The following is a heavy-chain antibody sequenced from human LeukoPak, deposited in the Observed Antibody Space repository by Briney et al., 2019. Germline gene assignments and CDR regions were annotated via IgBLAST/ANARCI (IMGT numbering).Heavy chain of an antibody. V-gene: IGHV1-18*01. D-gene: IGHD3-16*02. CDR3: ARGRDYVWGSYRHTPDY. CDR1: GYTFTSYG. Sequence: ASVKVSCKASGYTFTSYGITWVRQAPGQGLEWTGWISAYNGNTDYAQKLQGRVTMTTDTSTSTAYMELRSLRSDDTAVYYCARGRDYVWGSYRHTPDYWGQGTLVTVSS. J-gene: IGHJ4*02. CDR2: ISAYNGNT.